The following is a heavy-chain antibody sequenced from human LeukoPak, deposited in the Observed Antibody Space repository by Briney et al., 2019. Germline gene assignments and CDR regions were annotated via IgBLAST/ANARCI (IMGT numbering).Heavy chain of an antibody. Sequence: GGSLRLSCAASGFTFSSYTINWVRQAPGKGLECVSSNSTSGSYLYYADSVKGRFTISRDNAKSSLYLQMNSLRAEDTAVYYCARDGGAYDSSGYYVYFDYWGQGTLVTVSS. D-gene: IGHD3-22*01. CDR2: NSTSGSYL. CDR1: GFTFSSYT. CDR3: ARDGGAYDSSGYYVYFDY. J-gene: IGHJ4*02. V-gene: IGHV3-21*01.